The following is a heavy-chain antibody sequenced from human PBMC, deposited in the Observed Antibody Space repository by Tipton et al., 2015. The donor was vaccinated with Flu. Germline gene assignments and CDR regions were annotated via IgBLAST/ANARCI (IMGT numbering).Heavy chain of an antibody. J-gene: IGHJ6*02. Sequence: QMQLVQSGAEVKKPGSSVKVSCKASGGTFSSYAISWVRQAPGQGLEWMGRIIPILGIANYAQKFQGRVTITADKSTSTAYMELSSLRSEDTAVYYCARVPWIQLWFSYGMDVWGQGTTVPVSS. V-gene: IGHV1-69*09. CDR2: IIPILGIA. D-gene: IGHD5-18*01. CDR1: GGTFSSYA. CDR3: ARVPWIQLWFSYGMDV.